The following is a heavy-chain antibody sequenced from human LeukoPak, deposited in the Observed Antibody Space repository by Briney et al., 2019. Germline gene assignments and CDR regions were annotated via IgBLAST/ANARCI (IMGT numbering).Heavy chain of an antibody. CDR2: IYYSGST. CDR3: ARGLRGQYDSSGYWTYYYYGMDV. CDR1: GGSISSYY. Sequence: SETLSLTCTVSGGSISSYYWSWIRQPPGKGLEWIGYIYYSGSTNYNPSLKSRVTISVDTSKNQFSLKLSSVTAADTAVYYCARGLRGQYDSSGYWTYYYYGMDVWGQGTTVTVSS. J-gene: IGHJ6*02. V-gene: IGHV4-59*08. D-gene: IGHD3-22*01.